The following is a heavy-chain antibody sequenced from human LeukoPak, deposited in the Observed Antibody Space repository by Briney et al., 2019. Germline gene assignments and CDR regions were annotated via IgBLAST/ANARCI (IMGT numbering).Heavy chain of an antibody. CDR2: IYYSGST. CDR1: GGSISSGGYY. V-gene: IGHV4-31*03. Sequence: EASQTLSLTCTVSGGSISSGGYYWSWIRQHPGEGLEWIGYIYYSGSTYYNPSLKSRVTISVDTSKNQFSLKLSSVTAADTAVYYCARVEASSTTLYYYYYYMDVWGKGTTVTVSS. CDR3: ARVEASSTTLYYYYYYMDV. D-gene: IGHD2-2*01. J-gene: IGHJ6*03.